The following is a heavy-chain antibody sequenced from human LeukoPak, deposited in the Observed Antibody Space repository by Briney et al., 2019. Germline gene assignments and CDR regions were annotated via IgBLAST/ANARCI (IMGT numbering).Heavy chain of an antibody. D-gene: IGHD4-11*01. CDR2: INHIVMP. CDR3: ARGAGLYSNYFRGIQYYYYYYRDV. CDR1: GESFRGYY. Sequence: PSETLSLTCAVSGESFRGYYWSWIRQPPGQGLEWIWEINHIVMPKYNLSLMRRVTISLAASKNQFSLKLSSVTAADTDVYYCARGAGLYSNYFRGIQYYYYYYRDVWGKGITVTVSS. V-gene: IGHV4-34*01. J-gene: IGHJ6*03.